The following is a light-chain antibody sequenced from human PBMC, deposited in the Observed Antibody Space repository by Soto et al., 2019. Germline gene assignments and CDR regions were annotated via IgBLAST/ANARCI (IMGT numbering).Light chain of an antibody. CDR3: GAWDDRLNGYV. Sequence: QSVLTQPPSASGTPGQRVTISCSGISSNIGSNPVNWFQQLPGSAPKLLIYSHNQRPSGVPDRFSGSKSGTSASLAISGLQSEDEAAYYCGAWDDRLNGYVFGTGTKXXVL. CDR1: SSNIGSNP. V-gene: IGLV1-44*01. J-gene: IGLJ1*01. CDR2: SHN.